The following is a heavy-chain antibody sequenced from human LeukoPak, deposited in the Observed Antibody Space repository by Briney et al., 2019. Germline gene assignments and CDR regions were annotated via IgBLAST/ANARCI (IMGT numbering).Heavy chain of an antibody. CDR1: XXTXXSXA. CDR2: INAXNGNT. J-gene: IGHJ4*02. V-gene: IGHV1-3*01. D-gene: IGHD2-15*01. Sequence: SVXXXXKGSXXTXXSXAMHXVRQARGQRLEWMGXINAXNGNTKYSQKFQGRVTITRDTSASTAYMELSSLRSEDTAVYYCARDPGDCSGGSCYGPLYYFDYWGQGTLVTVSS. CDR3: ARDPGDCSGGSCYGPLYYFDY.